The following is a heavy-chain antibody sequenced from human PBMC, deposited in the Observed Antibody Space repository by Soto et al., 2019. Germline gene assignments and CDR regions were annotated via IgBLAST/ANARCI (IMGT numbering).Heavy chain of an antibody. CDR1: DGSVNSGNYY. D-gene: IGHD3-16*01. Sequence: QVQLQESGPGLVKPSETLSLTCSVSDGSVNSGNYYWSWIRQPPGKGLEWIGHIYYIGTTDYNPPLNSRVTISVDMSKNQFSLKVTPVTAADTAVYFCAREEKQLSRYGGDFDYWGQGILVTVSS. V-gene: IGHV4-61*01. CDR3: AREEKQLSRYGGDFDY. J-gene: IGHJ4*02. CDR2: IYYIGTT.